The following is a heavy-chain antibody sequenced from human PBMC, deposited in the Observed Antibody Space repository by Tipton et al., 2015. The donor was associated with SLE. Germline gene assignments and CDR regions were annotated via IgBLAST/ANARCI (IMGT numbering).Heavy chain of an antibody. Sequence: TLSLTCTVSGGSISSYYWSWIRQPPGKGLEWIGSIFYSGSTYYNPSLKSRVTISLDTSKNQFSLKLSSVTAADTAVYYCAREFASGSYSNGAFDYWGQGTLVTVSS. V-gene: IGHV4-59*01. CDR3: AREFASGSYSNGAFDY. J-gene: IGHJ4*02. D-gene: IGHD3-10*01. CDR1: GGSISSYY. CDR2: IFYSGST.